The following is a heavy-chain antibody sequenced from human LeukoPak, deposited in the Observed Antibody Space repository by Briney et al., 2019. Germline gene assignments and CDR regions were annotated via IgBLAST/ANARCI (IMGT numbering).Heavy chain of an antibody. CDR3: AKGDGYNTFDS. Sequence: KTGESLKISCQGSGYTFTSSWIGWVRQMPGKGLEWMGIIYPGDSDTRYSPSLQGQVTISADKSIRTAYLQWSSLKASDSAMYYCAKGDGYNTFDSWGQGTLVTVSS. J-gene: IGHJ4*02. D-gene: IGHD5-24*01. CDR1: GYTFTSSW. V-gene: IGHV5-51*01. CDR2: IYPGDSDT.